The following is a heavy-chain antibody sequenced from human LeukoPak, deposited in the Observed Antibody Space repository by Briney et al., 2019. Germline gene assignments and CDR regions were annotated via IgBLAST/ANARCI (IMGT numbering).Heavy chain of an antibody. V-gene: IGHV4-39*01. J-gene: IGHJ6*03. CDR3: ARQVSDYFYYYIDV. CDR2: IYYSGTT. Sequence: PSETLSLTCSVSGGSISSSSYYWNWIRLPPGKGLEWVGSIYYSGTTYYNSSLKSRVTISEDTSKNRFSLMLTPVTAADTAVYYCARQVSDYFYYYIDVWGEGTTVIVSS. CDR1: GGSISSSSYY.